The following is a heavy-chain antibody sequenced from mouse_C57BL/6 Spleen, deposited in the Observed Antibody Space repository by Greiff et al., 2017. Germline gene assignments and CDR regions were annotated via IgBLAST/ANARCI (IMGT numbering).Heavy chain of an antibody. CDR2: IDPETGGT. J-gene: IGHJ2*01. D-gene: IGHD1-1*01. Sequence: QVQLKQSGAELVRPGASVTLSCKASGYTFTDYEMHWVKQTPVHGLEWIGAIDPETGGTAYNQKFKGKAILTADKSSSTAYMELRSLTSEDSAVYYCTRWGVVEDYWGQGTTLTVSS. V-gene: IGHV1-15*01. CDR3: TRWGVVEDY. CDR1: GYTFTDYE.